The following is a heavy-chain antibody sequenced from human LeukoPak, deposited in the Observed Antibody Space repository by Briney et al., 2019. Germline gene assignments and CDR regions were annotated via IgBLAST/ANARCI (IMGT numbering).Heavy chain of an antibody. J-gene: IGHJ5*02. CDR2: ISSSSSYI. D-gene: IGHD3-10*01. Sequence: GGSLRLSCAASGFTFSSYSMNWVRQAPGKGLEWVSSISSSSSYIYYADSVKGRFTISRDNAKNSLYLQMNSLRAEDTAVYYCARAPPYGSGSSPNWFDPWGQGTLVTVSS. CDR1: GFTFSSYS. V-gene: IGHV3-21*01. CDR3: ARAPPYGSGSSPNWFDP.